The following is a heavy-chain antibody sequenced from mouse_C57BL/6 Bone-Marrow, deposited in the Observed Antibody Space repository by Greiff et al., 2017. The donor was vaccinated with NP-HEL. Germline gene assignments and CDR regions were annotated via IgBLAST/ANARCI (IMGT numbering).Heavy chain of an antibody. CDR2: INPNNGGT. V-gene: IGHV1-26*01. D-gene: IGHD1-1*01. Sequence: EVQLQQSGPELVKPGASVKISCKASGYTFTDYYMNWVKQSHGKSLEWIGDINPNNGGTSYNQKFKGKATLTVDKSSSTAYMELRSLTSEDSAVYYCARSGRGGLLLRDWFAYWGQGTLVTVSA. J-gene: IGHJ3*01. CDR3: ARSGRGGLLLRDWFAY. CDR1: GYTFTDYY.